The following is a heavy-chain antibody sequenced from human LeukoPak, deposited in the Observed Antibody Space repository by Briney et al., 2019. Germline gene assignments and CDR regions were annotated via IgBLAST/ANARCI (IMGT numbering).Heavy chain of an antibody. Sequence: GGSLRLSCAASEFSVGSNYMTWVRQAPGKGQEWVSLIYSGGSTYYADSVKGRFTISRDNSKNTLYLQMNSLRAEDTAVYYCARGASGIGGIRFDPWGQGTLVTVSS. CDR2: IYSGGST. J-gene: IGHJ5*02. CDR3: ARGASGIGGIRFDP. V-gene: IGHV3-66*01. D-gene: IGHD3-10*01. CDR1: EFSVGSNY.